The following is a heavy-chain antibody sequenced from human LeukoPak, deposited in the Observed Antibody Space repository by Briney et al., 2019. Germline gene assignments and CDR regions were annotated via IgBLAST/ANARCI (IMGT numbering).Heavy chain of an antibody. D-gene: IGHD1-14*01. CDR3: AKGTSWLNPYYYVDA. J-gene: IGHJ6*03. Sequence: GGSLRLSCAASGFTFSHYAMNWVRRAPGKGLEWVSTIATVDGSTFYADSVKGRFTISRDNSKDTLYLQVSSLRAEDTAVYYCAKGTSWLNPYYYVDAWGKGTAVTVSS. CDR1: GFTFSHYA. V-gene: IGHV3-23*01. CDR2: IATVDGST.